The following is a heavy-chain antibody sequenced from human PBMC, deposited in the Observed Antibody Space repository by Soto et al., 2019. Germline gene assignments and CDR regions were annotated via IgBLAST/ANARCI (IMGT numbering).Heavy chain of an antibody. D-gene: IGHD5-18*01. CDR2: ISSSSSYI. Sequence: EVQLVESGGGLVKPGGSLRLSCAASGFTFSSYSMNWVRQAPGKGLEWVSSISSSSSYIYYAYSVKGRFTISRDNSKNSRHLQMNSLRAEDTTVYYCASDQPGYRYGYGLGYWGQGTLVTVSS. J-gene: IGHJ4*02. V-gene: IGHV3-21*01. CDR1: GFTFSSYS. CDR3: ASDQPGYRYGYGLGY.